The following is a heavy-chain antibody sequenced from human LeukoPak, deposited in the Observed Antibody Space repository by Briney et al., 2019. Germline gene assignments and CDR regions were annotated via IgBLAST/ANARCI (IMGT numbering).Heavy chain of an antibody. V-gene: IGHV3-21*01. CDR3: AGRYCSNGVCWFDP. D-gene: IGHD2-8*01. CDR2: VSSTGSFI. CDR1: GFTFSTYS. J-gene: IGHJ5*02. Sequence: GGSLSLSCAASGFTFSTYSMIWDRQAQGKGLEWVSSVSSTGSFIYYEDSVKGRFTISRDNAENSLSLQMNSLRVEDTAVYYCAGRYCSNGVCWFDPWGQGTLVTVSS.